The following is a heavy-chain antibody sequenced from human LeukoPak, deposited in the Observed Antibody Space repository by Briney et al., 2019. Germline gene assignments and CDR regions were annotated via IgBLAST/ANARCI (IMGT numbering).Heavy chain of an antibody. CDR2: ITGSGGST. CDR3: AKDRGYSYGYPFDY. D-gene: IGHD5-18*01. V-gene: IGHV3-23*01. Sequence: PGGSLRLSCAASGFTFSSYAMSWVRQAPGKGLEWVSDITGSGGSTYYADSVKGRFTISRDNSKNTLYLQMNSLRAEDTAVYYCAKDRGYSYGYPFDYWGQGTLATVSS. J-gene: IGHJ4*02. CDR1: GFTFSSYA.